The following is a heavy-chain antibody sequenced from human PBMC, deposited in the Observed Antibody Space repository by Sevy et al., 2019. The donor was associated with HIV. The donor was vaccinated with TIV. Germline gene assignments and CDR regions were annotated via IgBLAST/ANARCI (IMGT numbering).Heavy chain of an antibody. D-gene: IGHD2-8*02. J-gene: IGHJ6*02. CDR1: GFIFDDYG. V-gene: IGHV3-9*01. CDR3: ARDAGTGESYMGYYFGMDV. CDR2: ISWNGRSL. Sequence: GGSLRLSCAASGFIFDDYGMHWVREIPGKGLEWVSGISWNGRSLGYADAVKGRFTISRDNAKKSVSLQMNSLRSEDKALYYCARDAGTGESYMGYYFGMDVWGQGTTVTVSS.